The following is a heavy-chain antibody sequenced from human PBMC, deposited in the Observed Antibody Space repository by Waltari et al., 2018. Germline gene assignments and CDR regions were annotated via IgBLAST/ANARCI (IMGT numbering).Heavy chain of an antibody. CDR1: GFTFDDYA. V-gene: IGHV3-9*01. D-gene: IGHD3-3*01. Sequence: EVQLVESGGGLVQPGRSLRLSCAASGFTFDDYAMHWVRQAPGKGLEWVSGISWNSGSIVYADSVKGRFTISRDNAKNSLYLQMNSLRAEDTALYYCAKGALRFLEWLLGIWGQGTLVTVSS. CDR2: ISWNSGSI. J-gene: IGHJ4*02. CDR3: AKGALRFLEWLLGI.